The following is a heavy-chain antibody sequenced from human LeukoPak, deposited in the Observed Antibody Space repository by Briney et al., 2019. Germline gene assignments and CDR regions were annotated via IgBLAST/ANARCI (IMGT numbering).Heavy chain of an antibody. CDR1: GFTVSSNA. CDR2: IGGGGGIT. Sequence: GGSLRLSCAATGFTVSSNAMSWVRQAPGKGLEWVSAIGGGGGITYYADCVKGRFTVGRENSNNMLYMEMNSLRADDSAVYYCAKDPSPLRHPTGTYYPDWGQGTLVTVSS. CDR3: AKDPSPLRHPTGTYYPD. D-gene: IGHD1-26*01. V-gene: IGHV3-23*01. J-gene: IGHJ4*02.